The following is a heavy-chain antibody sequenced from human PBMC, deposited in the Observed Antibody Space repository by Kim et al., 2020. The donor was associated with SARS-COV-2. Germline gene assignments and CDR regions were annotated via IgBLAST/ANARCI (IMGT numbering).Heavy chain of an antibody. J-gene: IGHJ4*02. CDR2: ISSSSSYT. CDR1: GFTFSDYY. D-gene: IGHD3-22*01. CDR3: ARSTYYYDSSGPEDY. V-gene: IGHV3-11*03. Sequence: GGSLRLSCAASGFTFSDYYMSWIRQAPGKGLEWVSYISSSSSYTNYADSVKGRFTISRDNAKNSLYLQMNSLRAEDTAVYYCARSTYYYDSSGPEDYWGQGTLVTVSS.